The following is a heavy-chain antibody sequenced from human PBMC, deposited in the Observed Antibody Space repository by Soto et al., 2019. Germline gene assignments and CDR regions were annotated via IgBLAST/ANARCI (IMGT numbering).Heavy chain of an antibody. CDR1: GDSINSDKYY. CDR2: IYFRGNT. CDR3: ASLEVLATISNYFDF. V-gene: IGHV4-39*01. D-gene: IGHD2-8*02. Sequence: QLQLQESGPGLVKPSETLSLTCSVSGDSINSDKYYWGWIRQPPGKGLEWIGSIYFRGNTYYNPSPPTRVTISLDKSKSQFSLKLSSATAADSAVYFCASLEVLATISNYFDFWGQGALVTVSS. J-gene: IGHJ4*02.